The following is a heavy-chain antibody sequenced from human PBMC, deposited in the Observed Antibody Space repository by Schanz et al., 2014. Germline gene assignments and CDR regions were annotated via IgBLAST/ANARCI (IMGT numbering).Heavy chain of an antibody. J-gene: IGHJ2*01. CDR3: AKDAPYPFDL. V-gene: IGHV3-23*01. CDR1: GFTFSTHA. CDR2: ISGDHRNT. Sequence: EMQLLESGGGLIQPGGSLRLSCAASGFTFSTHAMSWVRQAPGKGLEWVSSISGDHRNTFYADSVKGRFTISRDNSNNTLYLQMNSLRAEDTAIYYCAKDAPYPFDLWGRGTLITVSS.